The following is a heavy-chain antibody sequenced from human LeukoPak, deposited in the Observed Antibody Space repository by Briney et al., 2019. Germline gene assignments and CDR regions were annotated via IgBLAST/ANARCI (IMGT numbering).Heavy chain of an antibody. CDR1: GGSISSYY. CDR2: IYCSGST. J-gene: IGHJ4*02. Sequence: SETLSLTCTVSGGSISSYYWSWIRQPPGKGLEWIGYIYCSGSTYYNPSLKSRVTISVDTSKNQFSLKLSSVTAADTAVYYCASHTVYYYDSSGYSEPLDYWGQGTLVTVSS. D-gene: IGHD3-22*01. V-gene: IGHV4-59*08. CDR3: ASHTVYYYDSSGYSEPLDY.